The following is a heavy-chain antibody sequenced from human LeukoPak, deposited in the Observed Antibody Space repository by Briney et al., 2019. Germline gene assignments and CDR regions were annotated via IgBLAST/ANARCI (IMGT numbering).Heavy chain of an antibody. D-gene: IGHD6-13*01. CDR3: ARGGFSIAAAGTDY. CDR1: GGSISSGGYY. Sequence: PSETLSLTCTVSGGSISSGGYYWSWIRQHPGKGLEWIGYIYYSGSTYYNPSLKRRVTISVDTSKNQFSLKLSFVTAADTAVYYCARGGFSIAAAGTDYWGQGTLVTVSS. CDR2: IYYSGST. J-gene: IGHJ4*02. V-gene: IGHV4-31*03.